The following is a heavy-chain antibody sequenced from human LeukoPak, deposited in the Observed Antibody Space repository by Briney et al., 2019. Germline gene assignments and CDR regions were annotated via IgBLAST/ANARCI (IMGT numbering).Heavy chain of an antibody. CDR2: IYYSGST. Sequence: SETLSLTCTVSGGSISSHYWSWIRQPPGKGLEWTGYIYYSGSTNYNPSLKSRVTISVDTSKNQFSLKLSSVTAADTAVYYCARGYSTFDYWGQGTLVTVSS. V-gene: IGHV4-59*11. CDR1: GGSISSHY. J-gene: IGHJ4*02. CDR3: ARGYSTFDY. D-gene: IGHD4-11*01.